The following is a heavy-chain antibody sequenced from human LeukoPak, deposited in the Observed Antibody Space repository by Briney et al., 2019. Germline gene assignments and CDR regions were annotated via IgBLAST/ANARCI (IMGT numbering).Heavy chain of an antibody. D-gene: IGHD3-10*01. J-gene: IGHJ4*02. CDR2: IYYSGRT. V-gene: IGHV4-59*01. CDR1: GGSINSYY. CDR3: ALIDYYNYSLVY. Sequence: PSETLSLTCSVSGGSINSYYWSWLRQPPGKGLEWVGYIYYSGRTNYSPSRKSRVNISIDTSKNQFSLNLRSVTAADTAVFYCALIDYYNYSLVYWGQGTLVTVSS.